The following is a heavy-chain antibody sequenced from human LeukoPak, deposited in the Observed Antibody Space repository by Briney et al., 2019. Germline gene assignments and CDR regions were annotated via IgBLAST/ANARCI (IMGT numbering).Heavy chain of an antibody. V-gene: IGHV3-23*01. Sequence: GGSLRLSCVASGFTFRNFAMSWVRQAPGKGLEWVSAISAADGDNTYYADSVKGRFTISRDNSKNTLYLQMNSLRAEDTAVYYCAKTVRWGQGTLVTVSS. CDR3: AKTVR. CDR2: ISAADGDNT. J-gene: IGHJ4*02. CDR1: GFTFRNFA. D-gene: IGHD4-17*01.